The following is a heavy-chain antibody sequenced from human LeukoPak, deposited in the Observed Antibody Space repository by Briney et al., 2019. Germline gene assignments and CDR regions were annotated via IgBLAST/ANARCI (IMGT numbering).Heavy chain of an antibody. CDR2: ISYDGSNK. CDR1: GFTFSSYA. V-gene: IGHV3-30*04. D-gene: IGHD3-22*01. Sequence: GGSLRLSCAASGFTFSSYAMHWVRQAPGEGLEWVAVISYDGSNKYYADSVKGRFTISRDNSKNTLYLQMNSLRAEDTAVYYCAKDYSSGYYFDYWGQGTLVTVSS. CDR3: AKDYSSGYYFDY. J-gene: IGHJ4*02.